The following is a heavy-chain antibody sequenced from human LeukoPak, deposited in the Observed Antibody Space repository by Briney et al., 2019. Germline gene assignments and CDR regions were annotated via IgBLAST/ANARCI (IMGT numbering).Heavy chain of an antibody. Sequence: GGSLRLSCAASGFTFSSYAMTWARQAPGKGLEWVSTISGSGSSTYYADSVKGRFTISRDNSKNTLYLQMNSLRAEDTAVYYCARATPRYFDYWGQGTLVTVSS. CDR2: ISGSGSST. CDR1: GFTFSSYA. CDR3: ARATPRYFDY. J-gene: IGHJ4*02. D-gene: IGHD5-24*01. V-gene: IGHV3-23*01.